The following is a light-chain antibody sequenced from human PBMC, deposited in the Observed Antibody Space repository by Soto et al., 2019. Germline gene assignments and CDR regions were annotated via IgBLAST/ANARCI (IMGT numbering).Light chain of an antibody. CDR3: QQLNSYLPAIFT. CDR1: QDISSY. CDR2: AAS. V-gene: IGKV1-9*01. Sequence: DIPLTQSPSFLSASVGDRVTITCRASQDISSYLAWYQQKPGKAPKLLIYAASTLQSGVPSRFSGSGSGTEFTLTISSLQPEDFATYYCQQLNSYLPAIFTFGPGTKVDIK. J-gene: IGKJ3*01.